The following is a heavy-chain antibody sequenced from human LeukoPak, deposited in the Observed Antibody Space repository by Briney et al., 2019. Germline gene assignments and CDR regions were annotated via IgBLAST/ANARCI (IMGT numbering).Heavy chain of an antibody. CDR3: ARGGDCSSITCPFGF. Sequence: GGSLRLSCAASGFPFNTYTMHWVRQTPGKGLEWVVAISDHGISDYHADSVKGRFTISRDNSKNTLYLHMNSLRVEDTAVYYCARGGDCSSITCPFGFWGQGTLVTVSS. D-gene: IGHD2-2*01. CDR1: GFPFNTYT. CDR2: ISDHGISD. J-gene: IGHJ4*02. V-gene: IGHV3-30-3*01.